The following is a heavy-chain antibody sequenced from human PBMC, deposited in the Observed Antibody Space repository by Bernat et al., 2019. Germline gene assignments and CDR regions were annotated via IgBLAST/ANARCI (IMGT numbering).Heavy chain of an antibody. J-gene: IGHJ4*02. D-gene: IGHD6-6*01. CDR3: ARGESKSSWDFFDY. Sequence: EVQLVESGGGLVKPGGSLRLSCVASEFSFSSYSMNWVRQAPGKGLEWVSSISSSSSYISYAESIKGRFTISRDNAKNSLYLQINSLRAEDTAVHYCARGESKSSWDFFDYWGQGTLVAVSS. CDR1: EFSFSSYS. CDR2: ISSSSSYI. V-gene: IGHV3-21*02.